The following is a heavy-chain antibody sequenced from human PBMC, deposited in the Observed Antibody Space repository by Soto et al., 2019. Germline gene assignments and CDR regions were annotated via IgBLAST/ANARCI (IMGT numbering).Heavy chain of an antibody. CDR3: ARVHDYDSSGFYL. CDR2: ISSSSSYI. CDR1: GFTFSSYS. V-gene: IGHV3-21*01. Sequence: EVQLVESGGGLVKPGGSLRLSCAASGFTFSSYSMNWVRQAPGKGLEWVSSISSSSSYIYYGDSVKGRFTISRDNAKNSLYLQMNSLRAEDTATYYCARVHDYDSSGFYLWGQGTLFTVSS. D-gene: IGHD3-22*01. J-gene: IGHJ4*02.